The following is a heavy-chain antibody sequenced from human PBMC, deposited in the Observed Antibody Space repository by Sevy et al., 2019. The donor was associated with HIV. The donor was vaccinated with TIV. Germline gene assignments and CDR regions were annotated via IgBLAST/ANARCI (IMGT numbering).Heavy chain of an antibody. V-gene: IGHV4-59*12. CDR1: TDSISGYY. CDR3: ARGVFGVVMGNAFDI. J-gene: IGHJ3*02. Sequence: SETLSLTCTVSTDSISGYYWSWIRQSPGKGLEWIAYIYSTGSTDYNPSLRSRVTISLDASKNQFSLKLSSVTAADTAVYYCARGVFGVVMGNAFDIWGQGTMVTVSS. CDR2: IYSTGST. D-gene: IGHD3-3*01.